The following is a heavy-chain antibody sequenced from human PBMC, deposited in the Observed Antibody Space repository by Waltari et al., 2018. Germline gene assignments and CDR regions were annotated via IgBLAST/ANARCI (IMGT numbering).Heavy chain of an antibody. CDR2: IYYSGST. V-gene: IGHV4-59*01. CDR1: GGSISSYY. J-gene: IGHJ4*02. Sequence: QVQLQESGPGLVKPSETLSLTCTVSGGSISSYYWSWIRQPPGKGLEWIGYIYYSGSTNYNPSLKSRVTISVDTSKNQCSLKLSSVTAADTAVYYCARDRGYYDSSGYYPFDYWGQGTLVTVSS. D-gene: IGHD3-22*01. CDR3: ARDRGYYDSSGYYPFDY.